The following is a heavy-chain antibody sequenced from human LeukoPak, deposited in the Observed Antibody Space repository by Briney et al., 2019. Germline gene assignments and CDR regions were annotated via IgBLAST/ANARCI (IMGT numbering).Heavy chain of an antibody. CDR2: IIPILGIA. Sequence: SVKVACKASGGTFSSYAISWLRQAPGQGLEWMGRIIPILGIANYAQKFQGRVTITADKSTSTAYMELSSLRSEDTAVYYCATGEAYNWNDPSVFDPWGTGTLVTASS. D-gene: IGHD1-1*01. CDR3: ATGEAYNWNDPSVFDP. V-gene: IGHV1-69*04. J-gene: IGHJ5*02. CDR1: GGTFSSYA.